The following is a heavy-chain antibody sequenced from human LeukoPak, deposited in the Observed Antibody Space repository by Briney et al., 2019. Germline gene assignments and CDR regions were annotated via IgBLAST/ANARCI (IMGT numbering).Heavy chain of an antibody. Sequence: PGGSVRLSCAASGLTFSNHWMSWVRQAPGMGLEWVANIKQDGGETYYMNSVKGRFTISRDNAKNALYQHMSRLRVEDTAVYYCASLGSGYYVNFFDPWGQGTLVTVSS. D-gene: IGHD3-3*01. CDR3: ASLGSGYYVNFFDP. CDR2: IKQDGGET. CDR1: GLTFSNHW. J-gene: IGHJ5*02. V-gene: IGHV3-7*01.